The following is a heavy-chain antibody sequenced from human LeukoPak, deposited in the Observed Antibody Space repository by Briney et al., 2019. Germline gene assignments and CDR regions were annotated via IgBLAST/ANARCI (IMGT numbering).Heavy chain of an antibody. CDR2: IYSGGST. CDR1: GFTVSSSY. Sequence: GGSLRLSCAASGFTVSSSYMSWVRQAPGQGLEWVSLIYSGGSTHYADSVKGRFTISRDSSKNTLYLQISSLRAEDTAVYYCARGTTSVTPSVWGQGTLVTVSS. J-gene: IGHJ4*02. CDR3: ARGTTSVTPSV. V-gene: IGHV3-53*01. D-gene: IGHD4-17*01.